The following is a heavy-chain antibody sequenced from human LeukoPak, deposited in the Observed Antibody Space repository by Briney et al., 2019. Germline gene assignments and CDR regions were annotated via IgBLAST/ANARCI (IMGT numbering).Heavy chain of an antibody. CDR3: ASDFWSGYSY. D-gene: IGHD3-3*01. CDR2: IKQDGSEK. Sequence: GGSLRLSCAASGFTVSSNYMSWVRQAPGKGLEWVANIKQDGSEKYYVDSVKGRFTISRDNAKNSLYLQMNSLRAEDTAVYYCASDFWSGYSYWGQGTLVTVSS. V-gene: IGHV3-7*01. J-gene: IGHJ4*02. CDR1: GFTVSSNY.